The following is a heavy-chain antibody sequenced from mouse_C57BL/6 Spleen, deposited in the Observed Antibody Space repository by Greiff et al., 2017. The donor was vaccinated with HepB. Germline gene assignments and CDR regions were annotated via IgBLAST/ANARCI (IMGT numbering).Heavy chain of an antibody. Sequence: EVQLVESGPGLVKPSQSLSLTCSVTGYSITSGYYWNWIRQFPGNKLEWMGYISYDGSNNYNPSLKNRISITRDTSKNQFFLKLNSVTTEDTATYYCARDYGSPFDYWGQGTTLTVSS. J-gene: IGHJ2*01. CDR1: GYSITSGYY. D-gene: IGHD1-1*01. V-gene: IGHV3-6*01. CDR3: ARDYGSPFDY. CDR2: ISYDGSN.